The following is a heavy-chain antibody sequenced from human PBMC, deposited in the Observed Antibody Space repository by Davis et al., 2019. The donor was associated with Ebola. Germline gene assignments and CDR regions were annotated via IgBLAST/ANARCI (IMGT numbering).Heavy chain of an antibody. CDR2: INPNSGGT. D-gene: IGHD5-18*01. Sequence: AASVKVSCKASGYTFTGYYMHWVRQAPGQGLEWMGWINPNSGGTNYAQKFQGWVTMTRDTSISTAYMELSRLRSDDTAVYYCARADTAIARYYYYGMDVWGQGTTVTVSS. CDR3: ARADTAIARYYYYGMDV. V-gene: IGHV1-2*04. CDR1: GYTFTGYY. J-gene: IGHJ6*02.